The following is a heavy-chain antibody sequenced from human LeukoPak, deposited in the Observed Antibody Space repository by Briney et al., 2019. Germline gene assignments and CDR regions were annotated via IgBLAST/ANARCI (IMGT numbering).Heavy chain of an antibody. CDR1: GFTFSSYA. J-gene: IGHJ3*02. CDR2: ITHDGSNK. CDR3: ARVRSIFGVVIEHHDAFDI. V-gene: IGHV3-30-3*01. D-gene: IGHD3-3*01. Sequence: PGRSLRLSCAASGFTFSSYAVHWVRQAPGQGLEGVGVITHDGSNKYYAASVKGRFTISRDNSKNTLYLQMNSLRAEDTAVYYCARVRSIFGVVIEHHDAFDIWGQGTMVTVSS.